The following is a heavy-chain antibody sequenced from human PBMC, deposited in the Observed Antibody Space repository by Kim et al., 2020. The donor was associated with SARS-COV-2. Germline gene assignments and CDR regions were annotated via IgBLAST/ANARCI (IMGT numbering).Heavy chain of an antibody. CDR2: GNT. CDR3: AGTHNWFDP. Sequence: GNTNYTPSLKSRVTISVDTSKNQFSLKLSAVNAADTAVYYCAGTHNWFDPWGQGTLVTVSS. V-gene: IGHV4-59*01. J-gene: IGHJ5*02.